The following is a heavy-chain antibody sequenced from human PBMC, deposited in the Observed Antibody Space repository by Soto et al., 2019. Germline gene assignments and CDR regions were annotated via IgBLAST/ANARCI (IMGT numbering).Heavy chain of an antibody. CDR1: GYTFTSYD. D-gene: IGHD6-19*01. Sequence: GASVKVSCKASGYTFTSYDINWVRQATGQGLEWMGWMNPNSGNTGYAQKFQGRVTMTRNTSISTAYMELSRLRSDDTAVYYCARDLYSSGWQRTAWFDPWGQGTLVTVSS. J-gene: IGHJ5*02. CDR2: MNPNSGNT. CDR3: ARDLYSSGWQRTAWFDP. V-gene: IGHV1-8*01.